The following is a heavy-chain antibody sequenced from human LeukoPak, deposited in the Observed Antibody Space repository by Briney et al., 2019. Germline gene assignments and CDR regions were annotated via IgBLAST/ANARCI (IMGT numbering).Heavy chain of an antibody. CDR1: GGTFSSYA. V-gene: IGHV1-69*13. CDR3: ARDHGGTAGSSWYGTDY. CDR2: IIPIFGTA. Sequence: ASVKVSCKASGGTFSSYAISWVRQAPGQGLEWMGRIIPIFGTANYAQKFQGRVTITADESTSTAYMELSSLRSEDTAVYYCARDHGGTAGSSWYGTDYWGQGTLVTVSS. J-gene: IGHJ4*02. D-gene: IGHD6-13*01.